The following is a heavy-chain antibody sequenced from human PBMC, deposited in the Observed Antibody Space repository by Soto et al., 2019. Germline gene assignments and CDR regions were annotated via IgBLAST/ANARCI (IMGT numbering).Heavy chain of an antibody. Sequence: SETLSLTCIVSGASISSGGYYWSWIRQHPGNGLEWIGYIFYTGSTYYNPSLKSRVTISMDTSMNQFSLELTSVTAADTAVYYCARADYAGVLDYWGQGTQVTVSS. V-gene: IGHV4-31*02. CDR3: ARADYAGVLDY. D-gene: IGHD2-8*01. CDR2: IFYTGST. CDR1: GASISSGGYY. J-gene: IGHJ4*02.